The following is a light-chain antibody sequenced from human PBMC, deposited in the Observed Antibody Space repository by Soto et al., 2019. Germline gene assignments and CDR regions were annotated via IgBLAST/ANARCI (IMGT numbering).Light chain of an antibody. CDR2: WAS. V-gene: IGKV4-1*01. J-gene: IGKJ2*01. CDR3: QQYRRFPMYT. CDR1: QSALFSGSNKNY. Sequence: DIVLTQSPDSLAVSLGETATINCKSSQSALFSGSNKNYLDWYQHRPGQPLKLLFHWASTRASGVPDRFSASGSGTDFTLTISSLQPEDVAIYYCQQYRRFPMYTFAQGTKLEIK.